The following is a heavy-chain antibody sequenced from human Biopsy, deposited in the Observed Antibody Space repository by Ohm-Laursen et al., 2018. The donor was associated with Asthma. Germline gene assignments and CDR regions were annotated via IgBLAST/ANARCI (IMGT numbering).Heavy chain of an antibody. J-gene: IGHJ4*02. D-gene: IGHD2-2*01. Sequence: SSVKVSCKSLGGTFNTYVIGWVRQAPGQGLEWMGGISSVFGTTTYPQKFQDRVAITADDSTSTVYMELSSLRSEDTAVYYCARKAGSCISRTCYSLDFWGQGTLVTVSP. CDR1: GGTFNTYV. CDR2: ISSVFGTT. V-gene: IGHV1-69*01. CDR3: ARKAGSCISRTCYSLDF.